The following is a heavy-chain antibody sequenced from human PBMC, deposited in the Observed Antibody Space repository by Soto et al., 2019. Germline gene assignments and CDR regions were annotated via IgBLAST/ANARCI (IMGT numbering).Heavy chain of an antibody. V-gene: IGHV6-1*01. D-gene: IGHD6-19*01. CDR3: ARDRQYVRGVQIAVGKFDS. CDR1: GDSVSSNIAA. J-gene: IGHJ4*02. Sequence: PSQTLSLTCVISGDSVSSNIAAWNWIRQSPSRGLEWLGRTYYKSQWYYDYAVSVKGRITINPDTSKNQFSLQLNSVSPEDTAVYYCARDRQYVRGVQIAVGKFDSWGQGTLVTVSS. CDR2: TYYKSQWYY.